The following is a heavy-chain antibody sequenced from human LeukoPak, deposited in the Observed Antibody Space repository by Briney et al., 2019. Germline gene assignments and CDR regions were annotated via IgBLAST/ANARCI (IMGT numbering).Heavy chain of an antibody. CDR3: ARDWWGYDVLTGDNWFDP. J-gene: IGHJ5*02. CDR2: ISTYNGDT. CDR1: GYTFTGYY. V-gene: IGHV1-18*04. D-gene: IGHD3-9*01. Sequence: ASVKVSCKASGYTFTGYYMHWVRQAPGQGLEWMGWISTYNGDTNYAQKFQGRVTMTTDTSTSTAYIEVRSLTSDDTAAYYCARDWWGYDVLTGDNWFDPWGQGTPVTVSS.